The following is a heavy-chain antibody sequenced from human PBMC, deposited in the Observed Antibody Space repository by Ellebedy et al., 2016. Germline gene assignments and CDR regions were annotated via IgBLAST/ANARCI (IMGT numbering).Heavy chain of an antibody. CDR3: ARVGLIVVAGTGDWYLDL. Sequence: SETLSLXXTVSGGSISSSSYYWGWIRQPPGKGLEWIGSIYYSGSTYYNPSLKSRVTISVDTPKNQFSLKLSSVTAADTAVYYCARVGLIVVAGTGDWYLDLWGRGTLVTVSS. CDR2: IYYSGST. J-gene: IGHJ2*01. CDR1: GGSISSSSYY. D-gene: IGHD6-19*01. V-gene: IGHV4-39*07.